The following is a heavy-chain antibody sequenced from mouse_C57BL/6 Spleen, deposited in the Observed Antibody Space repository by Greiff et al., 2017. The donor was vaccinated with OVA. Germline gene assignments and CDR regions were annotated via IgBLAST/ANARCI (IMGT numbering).Heavy chain of an antibody. CDR3: ARRNYVSYYAMDY. CDR1: GYTFTSYW. D-gene: IGHD2-1*01. CDR2: IDPSDSYT. Sequence: QVQLLQSGAELVMPGASVKLSCKASGYTFTSYWMHWVKQRPGQGLEWIGEIDPSDSYTNYNQKFKGKSTLTVDKSSSTAYMQLSSLTSEDSAVYYCARRNYVSYYAMDYWGQGTSVTVSS. J-gene: IGHJ4*01. V-gene: IGHV1-69*01.